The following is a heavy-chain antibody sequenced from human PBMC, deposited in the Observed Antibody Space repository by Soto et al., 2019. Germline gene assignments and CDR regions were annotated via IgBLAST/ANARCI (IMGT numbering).Heavy chain of an antibody. CDR3: AHRSRSGWYDRWFDP. CDR2: IYWDDDK. CDR1: GFSLSTSGVG. J-gene: IGHJ5*02. Sequence: QITLKESGPTLVKPTQTLTLTCTVSGFSLSTSGVGVAWIRQPPGKALEWLALIYWDDDKWYRPSLKSRLTITKDASKNQVVLTMTNMDPLDTATYCCAHRSRSGWYDRWFDPWGQGTLVTVSS. D-gene: IGHD6-19*01. V-gene: IGHV2-5*02.